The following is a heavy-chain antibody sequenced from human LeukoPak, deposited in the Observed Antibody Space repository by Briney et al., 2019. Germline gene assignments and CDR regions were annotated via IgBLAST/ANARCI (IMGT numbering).Heavy chain of an antibody. Sequence: GGSLRLSCAASGFTFSSYAMGWVRQAPGKGLEWVSVISGSGTNTYYADSVKGRFTISRDNSKNTLYLQMISLRAEDTAVYYCAMVRGSTAVAGPFDYWGQGTLVTVSS. V-gene: IGHV3-23*01. D-gene: IGHD6-19*01. CDR3: AMVRGSTAVAGPFDY. J-gene: IGHJ4*02. CDR1: GFTFSSYA. CDR2: ISGSGTNT.